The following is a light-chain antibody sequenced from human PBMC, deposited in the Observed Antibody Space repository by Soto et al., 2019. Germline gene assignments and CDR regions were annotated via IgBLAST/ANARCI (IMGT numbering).Light chain of an antibody. Sequence: IQFNQPPSSLSASLGDRVTLTCRAGQNINNYLHWYQLKPGKAPKLLIYGASGLQSGVPSRFSGSGSGTHFTLTISSLQPEDFATYFCQQTYNTPQTFGGGTKVDIK. CDR1: QNINNY. J-gene: IGKJ4*01. CDR3: QQTYNTPQT. V-gene: IGKV1-39*01. CDR2: GAS.